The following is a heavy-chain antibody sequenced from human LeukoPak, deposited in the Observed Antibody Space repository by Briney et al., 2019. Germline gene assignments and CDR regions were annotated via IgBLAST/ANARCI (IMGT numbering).Heavy chain of an antibody. V-gene: IGHV3-48*03. CDR2: ISSGGSTI. J-gene: IGHJ4*02. CDR3: ARKMVISPRFDY. D-gene: IGHD2-21*01. Sequence: GGSLRLSCAASGFTFSSYEMNWVRQPPGKGLEWVSYISSGGSTIYYADSVKGRFTISRDNAKNSLYLQMNSLRAEDTAVYYCARKMVISPRFDYWGQGTLVTVSS. CDR1: GFTFSSYE.